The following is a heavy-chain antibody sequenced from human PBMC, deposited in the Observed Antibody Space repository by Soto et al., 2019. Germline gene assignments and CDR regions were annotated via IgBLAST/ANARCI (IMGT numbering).Heavy chain of an antibody. D-gene: IGHD6-13*01. CDR2: INSDGSST. CDR3: ARHMPYSSSWYYFDY. CDR1: GFTFSSYW. J-gene: IGHJ4*02. V-gene: IGHV3-74*01. Sequence: PGGSLRLSCAASGFTFSSYWMHWVRQAPGKGLVWVSRINSDGSSTSYADSVKGRFTISRDNAKNTLYLQMNSLRAEDTAVYYCARHMPYSSSWYYFDYWGQGTLVTVSS.